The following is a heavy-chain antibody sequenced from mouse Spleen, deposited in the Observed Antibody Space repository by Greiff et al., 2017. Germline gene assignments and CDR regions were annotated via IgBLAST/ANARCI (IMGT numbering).Heavy chain of an antibody. CDR3: ARHGEALYYYAMDY. D-gene: IGHD6-1*01. J-gene: IGHJ4*01. Sequence: EVQRVESGGGLVKPGGSLKLSCAASGFTFSSYYMSWVRQTPEKRLELVAAINSNGGSTYYPDTVKGRFTISRDNAKNTLYLQMSSLKSEDTALYYCARHGEALYYYAMDYWGQGTSVTVSS. V-gene: IGHV5-6-2*01. CDR2: INSNGGST. CDR1: GFTFSSYY.